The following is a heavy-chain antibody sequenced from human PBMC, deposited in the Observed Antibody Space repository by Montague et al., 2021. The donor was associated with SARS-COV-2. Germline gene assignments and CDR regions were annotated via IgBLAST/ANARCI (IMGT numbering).Heavy chain of an antibody. Sequence: SETLSLTCAVYGGSFSGYNWCWIRQPPRKGLEWIGESNHSGSTNYNPSLKSRVTITVDTSKYKFSLKLSPVTAADTAVYYCACLTLGYCSSTSCYSDWFDHWGQGTLVTVSS. D-gene: IGHD2-2*02. CDR3: ACLTLGYCSSTSCYSDWFDH. CDR1: GGSFSGYN. CDR2: SNHSGST. V-gene: IGHV4-34*01. J-gene: IGHJ5*02.